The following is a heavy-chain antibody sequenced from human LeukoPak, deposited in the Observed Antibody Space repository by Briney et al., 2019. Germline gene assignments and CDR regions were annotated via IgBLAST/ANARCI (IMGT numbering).Heavy chain of an antibody. V-gene: IGHV3-21*01. D-gene: IGHD6-19*01. CDR3: ARILDSAWGELGY. J-gene: IGHJ4*02. Sequence: GGSLRLSCAASGFTFSSYNMNWVRQAPGKGLEWVSSISSSSSYINYADSVKGRFTISRDNAKNSLYLQMNSLRAEDTAVYYCARILDSAWGELGYWGQGALVTVSS. CDR2: ISSSSSYI. CDR1: GFTFSSYN.